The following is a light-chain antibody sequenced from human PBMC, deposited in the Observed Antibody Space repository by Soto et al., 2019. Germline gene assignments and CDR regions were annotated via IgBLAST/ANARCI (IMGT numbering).Light chain of an antibody. CDR1: SSDVGGYNY. CDR3: RSYGGSPL. Sequence: QSVLTQPPSASGSPGQSVTISCTGTSSDVGGYNYVSWYQQHPGKAPKLMIYEVSKRPSGVPDRFSGSKSGNTASLTVSGLQAEDEAGYYWRSYGGSPLFGGGTKVTVL. CDR2: EVS. V-gene: IGLV2-8*01. J-gene: IGLJ2*01.